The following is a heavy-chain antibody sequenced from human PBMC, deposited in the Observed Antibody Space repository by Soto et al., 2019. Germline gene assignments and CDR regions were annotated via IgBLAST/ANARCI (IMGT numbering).Heavy chain of an antibody. V-gene: IGHV4-59*01. D-gene: IGHD2-2*01. CDR3: ARESSEYCSSTSCYDPHDYYYYMDV. J-gene: IGHJ6*03. CDR2: IYYSGST. Sequence: PSETLSLTCTVSGGSISSYYWSWIRQPPGKGLEWIGYIYYSGSTNYNPSLKSRVTISVDTSKSQFSLKLSSVTAADTAVYYCARESSEYCSSTSCYDPHDYYYYMDVRGKGTTVTVSS. CDR1: GGSISSYY.